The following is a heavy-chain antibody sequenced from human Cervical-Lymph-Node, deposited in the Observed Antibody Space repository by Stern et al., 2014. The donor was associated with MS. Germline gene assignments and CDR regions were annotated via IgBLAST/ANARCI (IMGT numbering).Heavy chain of an antibody. D-gene: IGHD3-22*01. V-gene: IGHV4-31*03. CDR2: IYYSGTT. CDR1: GGSISSDNYY. Sequence: DQLVESGPGLVKPSQTLSLTCPVSGGSISSDNYYWTWIRQHPGKGLEWLGHIYYSGTTYYNPSLKSRVSITVDTSQNLFSRRLSSVTAADTAVYYCARDHFTTSLDVWGHGTTVTVS. CDR3: ARDHFTTSLDV. J-gene: IGHJ6*02.